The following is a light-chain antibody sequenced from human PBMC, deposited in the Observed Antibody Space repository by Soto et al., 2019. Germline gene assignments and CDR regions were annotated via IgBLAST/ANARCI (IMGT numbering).Light chain of an antibody. Sequence: DIQMTQYPSSLSASVGDRVTITCRASQSISSYLNWYQQKPGKAPKLLIYAPSRLQSGVPSRFSGSGSGTDFTLTISSLQPEDFATYYCQQSYSTAHTFGQGTKLEIK. J-gene: IGKJ2*01. CDR2: APS. V-gene: IGKV1-39*01. CDR3: QQSYSTAHT. CDR1: QSISSY.